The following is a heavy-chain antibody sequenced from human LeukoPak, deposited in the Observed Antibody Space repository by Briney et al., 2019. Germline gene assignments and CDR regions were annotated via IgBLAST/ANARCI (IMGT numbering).Heavy chain of an antibody. J-gene: IGHJ4*01. V-gene: IGHV1-18*01. CDR2: ISAYANST. D-gene: IGHD2-21*01. CDR3: AREEMTAPIHY. CDR1: GYTFTNYG. Sequence: ASVTLSFKASGYTFTNYGISLMRQAPGQGLEWMGWISAYANSTHYAQNLQGRVTMTTDTSASTAYMELRSRGSGDAAVYYCAREEMTAPIHYWGQGTLVTVSS.